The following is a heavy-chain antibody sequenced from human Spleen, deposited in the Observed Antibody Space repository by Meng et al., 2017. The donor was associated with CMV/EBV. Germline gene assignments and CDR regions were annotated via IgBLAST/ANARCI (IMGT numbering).Heavy chain of an antibody. V-gene: IGHV3-66*02. CDR1: GFTVSSDY. D-gene: IGHD6-19*01. CDR3: TRASGWTQRGGFDY. Sequence: GGSLRLSCAASGFTVSSDYMSWVRQAPGKGLEWVSFLYSGASTYYADSVKGRFTISRDNSKNMLYLQMNSLRTEDTAVYYCTRASGWTQRGGFDYWGQGTLVTVSS. CDR2: LYSGAST. J-gene: IGHJ4*02.